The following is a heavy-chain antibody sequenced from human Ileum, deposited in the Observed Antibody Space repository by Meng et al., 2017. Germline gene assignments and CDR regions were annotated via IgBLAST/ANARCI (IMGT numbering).Heavy chain of an antibody. D-gene: IGHD1-26*01. Sequence: EVHLVGSGGGLVEPGGYLRLYCAVSGFTFTGTWMHWVRQAPGKGLAWVARINGDGGYTEYADSVRARFTISRDNAKNTLYLQMNSLRAEDTAVYFCAKDWGGVGALDYWGQGSLVTVSS. CDR3: AKDWGGVGALDY. J-gene: IGHJ4*02. CDR2: INGDGGYT. CDR1: GFTFTGTW. V-gene: IGHV3-74*03.